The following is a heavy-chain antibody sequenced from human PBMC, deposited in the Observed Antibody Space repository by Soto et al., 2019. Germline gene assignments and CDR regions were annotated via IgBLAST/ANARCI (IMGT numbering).Heavy chain of an antibody. V-gene: IGHV1-69*05. J-gene: IGHJ4*02. D-gene: IGHD3-10*01. CDR2: IIPIFGTA. CDR3: ASGVGSGRGVTPPFGY. CDR1: GGTFSSYA. Sequence: QVQLVQSGAEVKKPGSSVKVSCKASGGTFSSYAISWVRQAPGQGLEWMGGIIPIFGTANYAQKFQSRVTITXXEXTXXAYRELSVLRSEDTAVYYCASGVGSGRGVTPPFGYWGQGTLVTVSS.